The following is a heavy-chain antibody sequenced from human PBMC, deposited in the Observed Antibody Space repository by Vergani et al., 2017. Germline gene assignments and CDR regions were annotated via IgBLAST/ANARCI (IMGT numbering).Heavy chain of an antibody. D-gene: IGHD4-11*01. J-gene: IGHJ4*02. CDR1: GFTFTNYG. CDR2: ISYDGDRR. V-gene: IGHV3-30*18. CDR3: AKDLSYSTDWPHFDS. Sequence: QVQLVESGGGVVQPGGSLRLSCAASGFTFTNYGMHWVRQAPGKGLEGVAMISYDGDRRDYGDFAKGRFTISRDSSKTVYLQMNSLRVEDTAMYFCAKDLSYSTDWPHFDSRGQGTLVTVSS.